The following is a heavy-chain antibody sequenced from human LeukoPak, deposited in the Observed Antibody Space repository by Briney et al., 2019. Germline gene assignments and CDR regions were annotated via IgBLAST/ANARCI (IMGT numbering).Heavy chain of an antibody. CDR1: GCTFSSYS. Sequence: GGSLRLSCAASGCTFSSYSMNWVRQAPGKGLEWVSSISSSSSYIYYADSVKGRSTISRDNAKNSLYLQMNSLRAEDTAVYYCARDPSSSPHFDYWGQGTLVTVSS. V-gene: IGHV3-21*01. CDR2: ISSSSSYI. D-gene: IGHD6-6*01. J-gene: IGHJ4*02. CDR3: ARDPSSSPHFDY.